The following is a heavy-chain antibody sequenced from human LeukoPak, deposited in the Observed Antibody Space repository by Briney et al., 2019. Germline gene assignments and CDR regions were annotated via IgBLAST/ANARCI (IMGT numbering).Heavy chain of an antibody. J-gene: IGHJ5*02. V-gene: IGHV4-34*01. Sequence: KTSETLSLTCAVYGGSFSGYYWSWIRQPPGKGLEWIGEINHSGSTNYNPSLKSRVTISVDTSKNQFSLKLSSVTAADTAVYYCARRGRSSSLLNWFDPWGQGTLATVSS. CDR1: GGSFSGYY. D-gene: IGHD6-13*01. CDR3: ARRGRSSSLLNWFDP. CDR2: INHSGST.